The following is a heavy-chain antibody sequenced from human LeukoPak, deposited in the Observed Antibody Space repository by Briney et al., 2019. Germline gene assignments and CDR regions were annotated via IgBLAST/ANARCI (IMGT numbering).Heavy chain of an antibody. Sequence: QTLSLTCAVSGDSFSSNSADWDWERQAPSRGLEWLGRTYYRYKWYNDYAVSVKSRITINPDTSKNQFSLQLNSVTPEDTAVYYCARGGSSGWYTDYYYGMDVWGQGTTVTVSS. CDR3: ARGGSSGWYTDYYYGMDV. J-gene: IGHJ6*02. V-gene: IGHV6-1*01. CDR1: GDSFSSNSAD. CDR2: TYYRYKWYN. D-gene: IGHD6-19*01.